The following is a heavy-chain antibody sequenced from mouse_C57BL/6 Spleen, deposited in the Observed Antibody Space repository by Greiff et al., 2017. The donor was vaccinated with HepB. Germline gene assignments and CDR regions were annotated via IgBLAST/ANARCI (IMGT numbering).Heavy chain of an antibody. CDR3: ARSGYYGSSRYYFDY. D-gene: IGHD1-1*01. V-gene: IGHV1-82*01. CDR2: IYPGDGDT. CDR1: GYAFSSSW. Sequence: QVQLKQSGPELVKPGASVKISCKAYGYAFSSSWMNWVKQRPGKGLEWIGRIYPGDGDTNYNGKFKGKATLTADKSSSTAYMQLSSLTSEDSAVYFCARSGYYGSSRYYFDYWGQGTTLTVAS. J-gene: IGHJ2*01.